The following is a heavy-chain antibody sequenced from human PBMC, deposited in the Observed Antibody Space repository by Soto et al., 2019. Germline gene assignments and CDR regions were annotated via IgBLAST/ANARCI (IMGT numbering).Heavy chain of an antibody. D-gene: IGHD3-3*01. Sequence: SETLSLTCTVSGGSISSSSYYWGWIRQPPGKGLEWIGSIYYSGSTYYNPSLKSRVTISVDTSKNQFSLKLSSVTAADTAVYYCARVDYDFWSGYNWFDPWGQGTLVTVSS. V-gene: IGHV4-39*07. CDR3: ARVDYDFWSGYNWFDP. CDR2: IYYSGST. J-gene: IGHJ5*02. CDR1: GGSISSSSYY.